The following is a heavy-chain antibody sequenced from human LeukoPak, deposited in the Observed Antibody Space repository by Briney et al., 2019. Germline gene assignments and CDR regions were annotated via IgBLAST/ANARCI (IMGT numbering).Heavy chain of an antibody. CDR2: MNPNSGNT. J-gene: IGHJ6*03. V-gene: IGHV1-8*03. CDR3: ARERTTVDYYYYMDV. Sequence: ASVKVSCKASGYTFTSYDINWVRQATGQGLEWMGWMNPNSGNTGYAQKFQGRVTITRNTSISTAYMELSSLRSEDTALYYCARERTTVDYYYYMDVWGKGTTVTVSS. CDR1: GYTFTSYD. D-gene: IGHD4-11*01.